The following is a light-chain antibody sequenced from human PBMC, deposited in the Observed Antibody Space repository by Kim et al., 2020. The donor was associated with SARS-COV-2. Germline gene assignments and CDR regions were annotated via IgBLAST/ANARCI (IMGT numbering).Light chain of an antibody. V-gene: IGLV1-47*01. CDR1: RSNIGSNY. CDR3: AAWDDSLSGPE. CDR2: RNN. J-gene: IGLJ2*01. Sequence: GQRVTISCSGSRSNIGSNYVYWYQQLPGTAPKLLIYRNNQRPSGVPDRFSGSKSGTSASLAISGLRSEDEADYYCAAWDDSLSGPEFGGGTQLTVL.